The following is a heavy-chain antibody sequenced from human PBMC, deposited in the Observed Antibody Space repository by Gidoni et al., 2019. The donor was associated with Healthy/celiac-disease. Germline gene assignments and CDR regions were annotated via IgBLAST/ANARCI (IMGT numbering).Heavy chain of an antibody. CDR3: ARDYDFWSGYYYFDY. V-gene: IGHV2-5*01. Sequence: QITLKESGPTLVKPTQTLTLTCTFSGFSLSTSGVGVGWIRQPPGKALEWLALIYWNDDKRYSPSLKSRLTITKDTSKNQVVLTMTNMDPVDTATYYCARDYDFWSGYYYFDYWGQGTLVTVFS. D-gene: IGHD3-3*01. CDR2: IYWNDDK. CDR1: GFSLSTSGVG. J-gene: IGHJ4*02.